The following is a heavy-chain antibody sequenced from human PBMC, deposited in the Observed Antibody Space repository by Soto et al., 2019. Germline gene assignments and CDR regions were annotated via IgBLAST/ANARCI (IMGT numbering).Heavy chain of an antibody. V-gene: IGHV1-2*04. CDR2: INPNSGGT. CDR3: AREEYSSSRLYGMDV. CDR1: GYTFTGYY. J-gene: IGHJ6*02. Sequence: ASVKVSCKASGYTFTGYYMHWVRQAPGQGLEWMGWINPNSGGTNYAQKFQGWVTMTRDTSISTAYVELSRLRSDDTAVYYCAREEYSSSRLYGMDVWGQGTTVTVSS. D-gene: IGHD6-6*01.